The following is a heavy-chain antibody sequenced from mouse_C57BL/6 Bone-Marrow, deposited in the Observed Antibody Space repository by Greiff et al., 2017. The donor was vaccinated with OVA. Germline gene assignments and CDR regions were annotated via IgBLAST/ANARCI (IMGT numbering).Heavy chain of an antibody. CDR2: IHPSDSDT. J-gene: IGHJ3*01. V-gene: IGHV1-74*01. Sequence: QVQLQQPGAELVKPGASVKVSCKASGYTFTSYWMHWVKQRPGQGLEWIGRIHPSDSDTNYNQKFKGKATLTVDKSSSTAYMQLSSLTSEDSAVYYCAMKVYYDYDGWFAYWGQGTLVTVSA. D-gene: IGHD2-4*01. CDR1: GYTFTSYW. CDR3: AMKVYYDYDGWFAY.